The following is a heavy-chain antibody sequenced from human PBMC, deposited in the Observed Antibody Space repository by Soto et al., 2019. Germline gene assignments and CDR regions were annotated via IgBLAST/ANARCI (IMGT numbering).Heavy chain of an antibody. J-gene: IGHJ6*02. CDR2: IIPIFGTA. Sequence: QVQLVQSGAEVKKPGSSVKVSCKASGVTFSSYAISWVRQAPGQGLEWMGGIIPIFGTANYAQKFQGRVTITADESTSKAYMELSSLRSEDTAVYSCARAPPFGYSSSRYYYCMDVWGQGTTVTVSS. CDR1: GVTFSSYA. V-gene: IGHV1-69*01. CDR3: ARAPPFGYSSSRYYYCMDV. D-gene: IGHD6-13*01.